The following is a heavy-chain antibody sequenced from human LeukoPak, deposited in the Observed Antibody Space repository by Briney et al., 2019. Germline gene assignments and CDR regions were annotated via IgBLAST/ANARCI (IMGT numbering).Heavy chain of an antibody. CDR2: IDWDDDK. D-gene: IGHD4-11*01. CDR3: ARIKTYSIRGENAMDV. V-gene: IGHV2-70*17. Sequence: SGPTLVNPTQTLTLTCTFSGFSLRTSGMCVSWIRQPPGKALEWLARIDWDDDKFYSTSLKTRLTISKDTSKNLVVLTMTNMGPADTATYYCARIKTYSIRGENAMDVWGQGTTVTVSS. CDR1: GFSLRTSGMC. J-gene: IGHJ6*02.